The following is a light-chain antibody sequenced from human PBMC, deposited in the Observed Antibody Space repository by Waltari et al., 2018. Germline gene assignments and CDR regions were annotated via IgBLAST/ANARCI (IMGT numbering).Light chain of an antibody. CDR3: QVWDSSSDQSV. V-gene: IGLV3-21*04. CDR2: DDT. CDR1: NIGSKS. Sequence: SYVLTQPPSVSVAPGKTARITCGGNNIGSKSVHWYQQKPGQAPVLVIYDDTDRPSGIPERFSGSNSGNTATLTISRVEAGDEADYSCQVWDSSSDQSVFGGGTKLTVL. J-gene: IGLJ2*01.